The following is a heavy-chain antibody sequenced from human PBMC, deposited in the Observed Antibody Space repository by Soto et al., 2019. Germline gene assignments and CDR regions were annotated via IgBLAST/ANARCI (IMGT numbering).Heavy chain of an antibody. CDR1: GFTFGNAW. Sequence: GGSLRLSCAASGFTFGNAWMNWVRQGPGKGLEWVGRIKSKTDGGTTDYAAPVKGRFTISRDDSKNTLYLQMNSLKTEDTAVYYCTFGYSYGDYYGMDVWGQGTTVTVSS. D-gene: IGHD5-18*01. CDR3: TFGYSYGDYYGMDV. V-gene: IGHV3-15*07. J-gene: IGHJ6*02. CDR2: IKSKTDGGTT.